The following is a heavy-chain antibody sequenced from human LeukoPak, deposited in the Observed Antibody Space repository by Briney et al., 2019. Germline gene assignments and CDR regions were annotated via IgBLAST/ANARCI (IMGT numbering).Heavy chain of an antibody. V-gene: IGHV1-8*01. CDR3: ATASTVTTERGSVVRAFDI. J-gene: IGHJ3*02. D-gene: IGHD4-17*01. CDR2: MNPNSGNT. CDR1: GYTFTSYD. Sequence: ASVKVSCKASGYTFTSYDINWVRQATGQGLEWMGWMNPNSGNTGYAQKFQGRVTMTTSTSIGTAYMELSSLRSEDTAVYYCATASTVTTERGSVVRAFDIWGQGTMVTVSS.